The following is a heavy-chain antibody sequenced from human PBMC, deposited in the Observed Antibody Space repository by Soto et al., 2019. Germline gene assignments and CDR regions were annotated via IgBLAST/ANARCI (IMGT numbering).Heavy chain of an antibody. D-gene: IGHD2-2*02. J-gene: IGHJ4*02. Sequence: LSLTCAVSGGSISSGGSYWSWIRQHPGKGLEWIGNIYHSGNTYYNPSLKSRLTISVDTSKNHFSLMVDSVTAADTAVYYCARARFQVLYGKPYFDSWGQGTLVTVSS. CDR2: IYHSGNT. V-gene: IGHV4-31*11. CDR1: GGSISSGGSY. CDR3: ARARFQVLYGKPYFDS.